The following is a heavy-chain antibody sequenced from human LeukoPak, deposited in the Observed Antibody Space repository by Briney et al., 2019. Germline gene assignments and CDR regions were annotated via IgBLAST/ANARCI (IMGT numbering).Heavy chain of an antibody. V-gene: IGHV3-48*04. CDR1: GFTFSSYS. CDR2: ISGSTSTI. CDR3: ARGLGHDY. Sequence: GGSLRLSCAASGFTFSSYSMNWVRQAPGKGLEWVSYISGSTSTIYYADSVKGRFTISRDNAKNSLYLQMNSLRAEDTAVYYCARGLGHDYWGQGILVTVSS. J-gene: IGHJ4*02. D-gene: IGHD3-9*01.